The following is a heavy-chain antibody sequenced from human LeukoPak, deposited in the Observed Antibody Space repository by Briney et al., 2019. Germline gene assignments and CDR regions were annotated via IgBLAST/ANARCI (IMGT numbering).Heavy chain of an antibody. CDR2: ISSSSSYT. Sequence: GGSLRLSCAASGFTFSDYYMSWIRQAPGKGLEWVSYISSSSSYTNYADSVKGRFTISRDNAKNSLYLQMNSLRAEDTAVYYCARGYCSSTSCYVGYYYYYGMDVWGKGTTVTVSS. J-gene: IGHJ6*04. D-gene: IGHD2-2*01. CDR1: GFTFSDYY. CDR3: ARGYCSSTSCYVGYYYYYGMDV. V-gene: IGHV3-11*06.